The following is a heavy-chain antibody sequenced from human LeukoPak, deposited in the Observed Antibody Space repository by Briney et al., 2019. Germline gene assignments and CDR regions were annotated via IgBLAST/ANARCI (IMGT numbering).Heavy chain of an antibody. D-gene: IGHD5-12*01. CDR2: INPNTGDT. J-gene: IGHJ4*02. Sequence: GASVKVSCMASGYTFTGQFMHWVRQAPGQGLEWMGWINPNTGDTNYAQKFQGRVTMTRDTTINTAYMDLSRLTSDDTAVYYCASYPRYMSSPPFDYWGQGTLVTVSS. V-gene: IGHV1-2*02. CDR3: ASYPRYMSSPPFDY. CDR1: GYTFTGQF.